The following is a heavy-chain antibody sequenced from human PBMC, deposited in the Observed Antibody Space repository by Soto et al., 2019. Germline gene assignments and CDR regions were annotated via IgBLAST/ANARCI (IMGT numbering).Heavy chain of an antibody. CDR3: ARGAMWPPRATVTMAD. CDR2: IYHSGST. Sequence: QVQLQESGPGLVKPSGTLSLTCAVSGGSISSSNWWSWVRQPPGKGLEWIGEIYHSGSTNYNPSLKSRSTISTDKSKNQFSLKLSSVTAADTAVYYCARGAMWPPRATVTMADWGQGTLVTVSS. D-gene: IGHD4-17*01. J-gene: IGHJ4*02. CDR1: GGSISSSNW. V-gene: IGHV4-4*02.